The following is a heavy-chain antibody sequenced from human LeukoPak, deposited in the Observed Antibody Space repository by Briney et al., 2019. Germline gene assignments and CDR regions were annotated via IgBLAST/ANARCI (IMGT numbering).Heavy chain of an antibody. D-gene: IGHD2-2*02. Sequence: APVKVSCKASGYTFTSYGISWVRQAPGQGLEWMGWISAYNGNTNYAQKLQGRVTMTTDTSTSTAYMELRSLRSDDTAVYYCARRGTIVVVPAAISYYYYGMDVWGQGTTVTVSS. CDR3: ARRGTIVVVPAAISYYYYGMDV. J-gene: IGHJ6*02. CDR1: GYTFTSYG. V-gene: IGHV1-18*01. CDR2: ISAYNGNT.